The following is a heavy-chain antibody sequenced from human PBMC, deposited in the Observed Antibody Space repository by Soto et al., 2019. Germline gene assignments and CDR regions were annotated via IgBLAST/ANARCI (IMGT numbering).Heavy chain of an antibody. CDR2: ISPMFGKA. D-gene: IGHD2-2*01. CDR3: AREVEVHTPVFGF. V-gene: IGHV1-69*01. Sequence: QVQLVQSGAEVKRPGSSVKVSCKASGGTFNNYVINWVRKAPGQGLEWMGDISPMFGKANYAQKFQGRVKISADDSTATAYLELSSLRSEDTALYYCAREVEVHTPVFGFWGQGSLVTVSS. CDR1: GGTFNNYV. J-gene: IGHJ4*02.